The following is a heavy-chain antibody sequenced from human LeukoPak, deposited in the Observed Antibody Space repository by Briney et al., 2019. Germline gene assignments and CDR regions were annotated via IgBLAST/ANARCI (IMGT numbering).Heavy chain of an antibody. Sequence: ASVTLSFNASGYTFTAYYINWMRQPPGPGIERMGWINPNSGGTKCVQKFQGRVTMTRDMSTNAVYMELSGLTSDDTAVYYCAKDPCTTWTRCFTSGFDPWGQGTLVTVSS. D-gene: IGHD2-2*01. V-gene: IGHV1-2*02. CDR2: INPNSGGT. J-gene: IGHJ5*02. CDR3: AKDPCTTWTRCFTSGFDP. CDR1: GYTFTAYY.